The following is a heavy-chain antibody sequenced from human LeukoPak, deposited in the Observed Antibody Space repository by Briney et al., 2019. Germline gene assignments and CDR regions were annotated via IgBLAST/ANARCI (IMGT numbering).Heavy chain of an antibody. CDR1: GGSISSYY. D-gene: IGHD3-22*01. CDR3: ARDPYYYDSSGGFLVDY. J-gene: IGHJ4*02. CDR2: IYYSGST. Sequence: SETLSLTCTVSGGSISSYYWSWIRQPPGKGLEWIGYIYYSGSTNYNPSFKSRVTISVDTSKNQFSLKLSSVTAADTAVYYCARDPYYYDSSGGFLVDYWGQGTLVTVSS. V-gene: IGHV4-59*12.